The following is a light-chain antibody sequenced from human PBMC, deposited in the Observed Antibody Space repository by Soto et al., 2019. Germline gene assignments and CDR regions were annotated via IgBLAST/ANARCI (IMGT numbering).Light chain of an antibody. J-gene: IGLJ7*01. CDR2: DVS. CDR3: SSYTSSSTPV. V-gene: IGLV2-14*01. CDR1: SSDVGGYNY. Sequence: QSALTQPASVSGSPGQSITISCTGTSSDVGGYNYVSWYQQHPGKAPKLMIYDVSNRPSGVSNRFSGSKSGNTASLTISGLQAEDEADYYCSSYTSSSTPVFGGGTQQTVL.